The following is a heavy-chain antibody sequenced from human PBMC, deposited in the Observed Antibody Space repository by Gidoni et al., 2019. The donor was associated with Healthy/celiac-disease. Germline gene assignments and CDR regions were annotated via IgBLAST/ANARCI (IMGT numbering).Heavy chain of an antibody. CDR3: ARALEGNYPYYYGMDV. V-gene: IGHV1-69*01. J-gene: IGHJ6*02. D-gene: IGHD1-7*01. Sequence: QVQLVQSGAEVKKPGASVKVSCKASGGTFSSYAISWGRQAPGQGLEWMGGIIPIFGTATYAQKFQGRVTITADESTSTAYMELSSLRSEDTAVYYCARALEGNYPYYYGMDVWGQGTTVTVSS. CDR2: IIPIFGTA. CDR1: GGTFSSYA.